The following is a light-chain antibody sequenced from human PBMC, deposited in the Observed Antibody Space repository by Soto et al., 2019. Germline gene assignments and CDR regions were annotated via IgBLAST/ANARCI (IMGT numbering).Light chain of an antibody. CDR2: GAS. J-gene: IGKJ1*01. CDR3: QQYDSSPWT. CDR1: QSVSSSF. V-gene: IGKV3-20*01. Sequence: ESGLTQSPGTLSLSPGERATLSCRASQSVSSSFLAWYQLKPGQAPRLLIYGASSRATGIPDRFSGSGSGTDFTLTISRLEPEDFSVYYCQQYDSSPWTFGQGTKVEIK.